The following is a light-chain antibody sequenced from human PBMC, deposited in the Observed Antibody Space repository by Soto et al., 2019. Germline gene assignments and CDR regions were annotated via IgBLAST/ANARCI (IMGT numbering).Light chain of an antibody. CDR2: AAS. CDR3: QQSYTKWT. J-gene: IGKJ1*01. Sequence: DIQMAQSPSSLSASVGDRVTITCRASHNIGSYLNWYHQKPGKAPKVLISAASILHSGVPSRFSGSGSGTDFTLTINSLQPEDFATYYCQQSYTKWTFGQGTKLEI. CDR1: HNIGSY. V-gene: IGKV1-39*01.